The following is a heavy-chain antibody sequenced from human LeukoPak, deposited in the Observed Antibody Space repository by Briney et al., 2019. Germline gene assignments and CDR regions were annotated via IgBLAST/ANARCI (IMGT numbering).Heavy chain of an antibody. CDR1: GFTFSSYG. J-gene: IGHJ6*02. CDR3: ANNGMSPNYYYGMNV. V-gene: IGHV3-33*06. Sequence: GGSLRLSCATSGFTFSSYGMHWVRQAPGKGLEWVSVIWYDGSNIHYADSVQGRFTISRDSSKNMLYLQMNSLRAEDTGVYYCANNGMSPNYYYGMNVWGQGTTVTVSS. CDR2: IWYDGSNI. D-gene: IGHD2-8*01.